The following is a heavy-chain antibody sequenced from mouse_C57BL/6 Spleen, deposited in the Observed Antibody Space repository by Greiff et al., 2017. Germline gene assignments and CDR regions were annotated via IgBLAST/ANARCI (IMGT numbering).Heavy chain of an antibody. D-gene: IGHD3-2*02. CDR2: IHPNSGST. CDR3: AREEDSSGPMDY. Sequence: QVQLQQPGAELVKPGASVKLSCKASGYTFTSYWMHWVKQRPGQGLEWIGMIHPNSGSTNYNEKFKSKATLTVAKSSSTAYMQLSSLTSEDSAVYDCAREEDSSGPMDYWGQGTSVTVSS. V-gene: IGHV1-64*01. CDR1: GYTFTSYW. J-gene: IGHJ4*01.